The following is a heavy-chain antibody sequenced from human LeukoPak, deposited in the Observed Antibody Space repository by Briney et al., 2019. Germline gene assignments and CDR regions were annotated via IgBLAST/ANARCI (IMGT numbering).Heavy chain of an antibody. J-gene: IGHJ4*02. CDR3: ATLTTVTTFSDY. V-gene: IGHV1-24*01. CDR2: FDPEDGET. CDR1: GYTLTELS. Sequence: GASVKVSCKVSGYTLTELSMHWVRQAPGKGLEWMGGFDPEDGETIYAQKFQGRVTMTKDTSTDTAYMELSSLRSEDTAVYYCATLTTVTTFSDYWGQGTLVTVSS. D-gene: IGHD4-17*01.